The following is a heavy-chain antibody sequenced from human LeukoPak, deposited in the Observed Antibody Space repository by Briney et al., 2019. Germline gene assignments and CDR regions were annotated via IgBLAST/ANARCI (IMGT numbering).Heavy chain of an antibody. J-gene: IGHJ6*03. V-gene: IGHV3-21*01. Sequence: GGSLRLSCVASGFTPGDYNMNWVRQAPGKGLEWVSAITRSSTYMNYADSLKGRFTISRDNAKNSMYLQMNSLTAEDTAVYFCARDAALLPGKYYYYMDVWGKGTTVIVSS. CDR2: ITRSSTYM. D-gene: IGHD6-25*01. CDR3: ARDAALLPGKYYYYMDV. CDR1: GFTPGDYN.